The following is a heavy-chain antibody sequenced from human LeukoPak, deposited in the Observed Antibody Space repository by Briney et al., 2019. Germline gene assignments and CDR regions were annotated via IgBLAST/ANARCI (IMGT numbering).Heavy chain of an antibody. J-gene: IGHJ4*02. Sequence: SETLSLTCTVSGGSISSHYWSWIRQPPGKGLEWIGYIYYSGSTNYNPSLESRVTISVDTSKNQFSLKLSSVTAADTAVYYCASWDWNYENYFDYWGQGTLVTVSS. CDR1: GGSISSHY. CDR3: ASWDWNYENYFDY. CDR2: IYYSGST. D-gene: IGHD1-7*01. V-gene: IGHV4-59*11.